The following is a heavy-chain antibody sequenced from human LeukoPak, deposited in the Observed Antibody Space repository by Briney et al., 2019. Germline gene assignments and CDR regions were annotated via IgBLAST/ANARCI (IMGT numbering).Heavy chain of an antibody. CDR2: IYTSGST. CDR3: ARVKYSSSWTHFDY. D-gene: IGHD6-13*01. Sequence: PSQTLSLTCTVSGGSISSGSYYWSWIRQPAGKGLEWIGRIYTSGSTNYNPSLKSRVTISVDTSKNQFSLKLSSVTAADTAVYYCARVKYSSSWTHFDYWGQGTLVTVSS. CDR1: GGSISSGSYY. J-gene: IGHJ4*02. V-gene: IGHV4-61*02.